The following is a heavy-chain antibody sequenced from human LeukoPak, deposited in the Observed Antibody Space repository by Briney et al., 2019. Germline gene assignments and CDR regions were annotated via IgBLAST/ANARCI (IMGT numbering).Heavy chain of an antibody. V-gene: IGHV3-23*01. CDR2: ISGSGGST. CDR3: AKGSSWTNEYYFDY. Sequence: PGGSLRLSCAASGFTFSSYAMSWVRQAPGKGLEWVSAISGSGGSTHYADSVKGRFTISRDNSKNTLYLQMNSLRAEDTAVYYCAKGSSWTNEYYFDYWGQGTLVTVSS. J-gene: IGHJ4*02. D-gene: IGHD6-13*01. CDR1: GFTFSSYA.